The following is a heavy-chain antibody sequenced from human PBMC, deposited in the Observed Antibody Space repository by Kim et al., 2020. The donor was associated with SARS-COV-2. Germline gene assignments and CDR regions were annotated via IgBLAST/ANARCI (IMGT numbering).Heavy chain of an antibody. CDR1: GGSISSSSYY. V-gene: IGHV4-39*07. CDR3: ARDDYYDSSGSYFDY. D-gene: IGHD3-22*01. CDR2: IYYSGST. J-gene: IGHJ4*02. Sequence: SETLSLTCTVSGGSISSSSYYWGWIRQPPGKGLEWIGSIYYSGSTYYNPSLKSRVTISVDTSKNQFSLKLSSVTAADTAVYYCARDDYYDSSGSYFDYWGQGTLVTVSS.